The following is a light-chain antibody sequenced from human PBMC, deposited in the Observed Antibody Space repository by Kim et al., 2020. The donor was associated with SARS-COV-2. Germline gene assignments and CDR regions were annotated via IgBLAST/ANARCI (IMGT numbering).Light chain of an antibody. CDR3: QQSYSTRIT. Sequence: DIQMTQSPSSLSASVGDRVTITCRASQSISSYLNWYQQKPGKAPKLLIYAASSLQSGVPSRFSGSGFGTDFTLTISSLQPEDFATYYCQQSYSTRITFGQGTKLEI. CDR1: QSISSY. J-gene: IGKJ2*01. V-gene: IGKV1-39*01. CDR2: AAS.